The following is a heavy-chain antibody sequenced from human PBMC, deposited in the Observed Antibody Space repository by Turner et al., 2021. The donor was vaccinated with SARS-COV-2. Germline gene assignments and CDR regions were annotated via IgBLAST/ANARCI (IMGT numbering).Heavy chain of an antibody. CDR1: GYTFTSYD. D-gene: IGHD3-22*01. CDR2: MNPNSGYT. V-gene: IGHV1-8*01. J-gene: IGHJ4*02. Sequence: QVQLVQSGAEVKKPGASVKVSCKASGYTFTSYDINWVRQATGQGLGWMGWMNPNSGYTGYAQKFQGRVTMTRNTSISTAYMELSSLRSEDTAVYYCARNYYDSSGYRGDDYWGQGTLVTVSS. CDR3: ARNYYDSSGYRGDDY.